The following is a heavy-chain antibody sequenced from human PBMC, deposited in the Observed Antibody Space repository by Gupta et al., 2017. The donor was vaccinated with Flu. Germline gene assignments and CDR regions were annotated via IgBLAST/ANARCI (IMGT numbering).Heavy chain of an antibody. CDR2: ISGIGSNT. CDR1: TFTSSA. Sequence: TFTSSAMNWVRQAPGKGLEWVAVISGIGSNTFYSDSVQGRYSTSRDNTKNTPSLELSSLRTEETAVYYCAFRPGASGATGPLDFWGQGTLVTVSS. V-gene: IGHV3-23*01. CDR3: AFRPGASGATGPLDF. D-gene: IGHD1-26*01. J-gene: IGHJ4*02.